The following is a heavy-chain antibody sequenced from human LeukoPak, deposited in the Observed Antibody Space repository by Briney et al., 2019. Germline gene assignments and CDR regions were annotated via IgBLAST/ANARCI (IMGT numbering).Heavy chain of an antibody. CDR1: GFTFSSYA. CDR2: ISGSGGST. CDR3: AKESYGSGSYYIGSGWFDP. V-gene: IGHV3-23*01. Sequence: GGSLRLSCAASGFTFSSYAMSWVRQAPGKGLEWVSAISGSGGSTYYADSVKGRFTISRDNSKNTLYLQMNSLRAEDTAVYYCAKESYGSGSYYIGSGWFDPWGQGTLVTVSS. J-gene: IGHJ5*02. D-gene: IGHD3-10*01.